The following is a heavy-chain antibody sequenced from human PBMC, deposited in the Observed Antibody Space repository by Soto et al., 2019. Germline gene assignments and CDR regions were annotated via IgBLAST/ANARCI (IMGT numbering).Heavy chain of an antibody. CDR3: AKEPYSRGNSYFDY. CDR2: LSSDGSNE. J-gene: IGHJ4*02. CDR1: GFTFSSYG. Sequence: GGSLRLSCAASGFTFSSYGMHWVRQAPGKGLEWVAVLSSDGSNEYYADSVKGRFTISRDNSKNTLYLQMNSLRAEDTANYYCAKEPYSRGNSYFDYWGQGTLVTVSS. V-gene: IGHV3-30*18. D-gene: IGHD6-19*01.